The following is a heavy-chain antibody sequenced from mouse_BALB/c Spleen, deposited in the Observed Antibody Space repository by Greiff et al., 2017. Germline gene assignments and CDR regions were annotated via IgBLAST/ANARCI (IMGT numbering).Heavy chain of an antibody. CDR2: ISSGSSTI. CDR1: GFTFSSFG. Sequence: EVHLVESGGGLVQPGGSRKLSCAASGFTFSSFGMHWVRQAPEKGLEWVAYISSGSSTIYYADTVKGRFTISRDNPKNTLFLQMTSLRSEDTAMYYCARKNGNYWYFDVWGAGTTVTVSS. CDR3: ARKNGNYWYFDV. J-gene: IGHJ1*01. V-gene: IGHV5-17*02. D-gene: IGHD2-1*01.